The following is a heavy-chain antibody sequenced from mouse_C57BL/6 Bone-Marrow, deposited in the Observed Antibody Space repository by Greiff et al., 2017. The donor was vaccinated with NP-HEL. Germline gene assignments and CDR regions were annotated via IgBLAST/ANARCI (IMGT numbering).Heavy chain of an antibody. J-gene: IGHJ4*01. Sequence: EVQGVESGGGLVQPGGSLSLSCAASGFTFTDYYMSWVRQPPGKALEWLVFIRNKANGYTTEYSASVKGRVTISRDNSQRILYLQMNVLRAEDSATYYCARSIYYEYADDPFYAMDYWGQGTSVTVSS. V-gene: IGHV7-3*01. CDR1: GFTFTDYY. CDR3: ARSIYYEYADDPFYAMDY. D-gene: IGHD2-4*01. CDR2: IRNKANGYTT.